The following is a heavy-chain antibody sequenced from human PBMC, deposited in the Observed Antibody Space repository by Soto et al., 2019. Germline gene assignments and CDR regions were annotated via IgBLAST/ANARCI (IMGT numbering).Heavy chain of an antibody. CDR1: PDTFTGYY. D-gene: IGHD2-2*01. CDR3: ARDSPPLGWSSTSCSYGMDV. V-gene: IGHV1-2*02. J-gene: IGHJ6*02. CDR2: INPNSGGT. Sequence: SSVKVSCKASPDTFTGYYMHWVRQAPGQGLAWMGWINPNSGGTNYAQKFQGRVTMTRDTYISTAYMELSRLRSDDTAVYYCARDSPPLGWSSTSCSYGMDVWGQGTTVTVS.